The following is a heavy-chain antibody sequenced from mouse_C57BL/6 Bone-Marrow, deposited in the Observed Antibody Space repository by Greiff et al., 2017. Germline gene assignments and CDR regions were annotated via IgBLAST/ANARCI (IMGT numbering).Heavy chain of an antibody. V-gene: IGHV5-12*01. J-gene: IGHJ2*01. CDR3: ARRTFNFFFDY. Sequence: EVKLVESGGGLVQPGGSLKLSCAASGFTFSDYYMYWVRQTPEKRLEWVAYISNGGGSTYYPDTVKGRFTISRKNAKNTLYLQMSRLRSEDTAMYYCARRTFNFFFDYWGQGTTLTVSS. CDR2: ISNGGGST. D-gene: IGHD4-1*02. CDR1: GFTFSDYY.